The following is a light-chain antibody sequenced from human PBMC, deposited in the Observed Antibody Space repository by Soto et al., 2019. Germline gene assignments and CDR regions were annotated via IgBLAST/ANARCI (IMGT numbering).Light chain of an antibody. V-gene: IGKV3-20*01. CDR2: GAS. Sequence: ESVLAQSPGTLSLSPGGRGTLSCRASQSVSSSYLAWYQQKPGQAPRLLIYGASSRATGIPDRFTGSGSGTDFTLTISRLEPEDFAVFYCHQYGSSPQTFGQGTKVDIK. J-gene: IGKJ1*01. CDR3: HQYGSSPQT. CDR1: QSVSSSY.